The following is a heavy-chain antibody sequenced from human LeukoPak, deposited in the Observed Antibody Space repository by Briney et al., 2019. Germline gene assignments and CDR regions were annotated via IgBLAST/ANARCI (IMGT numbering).Heavy chain of an antibody. V-gene: IGHV1-8*01. J-gene: IGHJ5*02. CDR1: VYTFTRYD. D-gene: IGHD6-6*01. Sequence: GASVKVSCKASVYTFTRYDINWVRQATGQGLEWMGWMNTNSGNTGYAQKFQGRVTMTRNTSISTAYMELSSLRSDDTAVYYCARGRPIAARPGPWGQGTLVTVSS. CDR3: ARGRPIAARPGP. CDR2: MNTNSGNT.